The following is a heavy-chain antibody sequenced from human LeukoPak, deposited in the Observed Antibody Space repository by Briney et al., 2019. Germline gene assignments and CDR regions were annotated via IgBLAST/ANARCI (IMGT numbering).Heavy chain of an antibody. J-gene: IGHJ5*02. CDR3: AREQPPMIVVVTRSTNWFDP. CDR1: GYIFASYY. D-gene: IGHD3-22*01. Sequence: ASVKVSCKASGYIFASYYMYWVRQAPGQGLEWMGIINPSGGSIRYAQKFQGRVTMTRDTSTSTVYMELSSLRSEDTAVYYCAREQPPMIVVVTRSTNWFDPWGQGTLVTVSS. V-gene: IGHV1-46*01. CDR2: INPSGGSI.